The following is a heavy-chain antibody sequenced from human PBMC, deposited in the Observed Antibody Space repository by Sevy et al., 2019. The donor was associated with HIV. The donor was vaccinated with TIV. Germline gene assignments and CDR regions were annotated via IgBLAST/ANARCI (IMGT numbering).Heavy chain of an antibody. CDR1: GFTFSSYT. V-gene: IGHV3-21*01. J-gene: IGHJ4*01. Sequence: GGSLRLSCAVSGFTFSSYTTNWVRQAPGKGLEWVSSISSSSRYIYYADSVKGRFTISRDNAKNSVYLQMNSLRTEDTAVYYCARDGGCSTTSCLLYFDYWGQGTLVTVSS. D-gene: IGHD2-2*01. CDR3: ARDGGCSTTSCLLYFDY. CDR2: ISSSSRYI.